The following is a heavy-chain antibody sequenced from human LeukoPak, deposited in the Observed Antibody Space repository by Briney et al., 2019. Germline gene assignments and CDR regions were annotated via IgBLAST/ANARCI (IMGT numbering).Heavy chain of an antibody. Sequence: KASETLSLTCAVYGGSFSGYYWNWIRQPPGKGLEWIGEINHSGSTNYNPSLKSRVTISVDTSKNQFSLKLSSVTAADTAVYYCARGEVYDILTGYSPLYFDYWGQGTLVTVSS. V-gene: IGHV4-34*01. D-gene: IGHD3-9*01. CDR1: GGSFSGYY. J-gene: IGHJ4*02. CDR3: ARGEVYDILTGYSPLYFDY. CDR2: INHSGST.